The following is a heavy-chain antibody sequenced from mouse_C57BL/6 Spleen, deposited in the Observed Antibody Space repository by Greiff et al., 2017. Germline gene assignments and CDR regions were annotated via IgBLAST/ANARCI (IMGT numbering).Heavy chain of an antibody. D-gene: IGHD1-1*01. V-gene: IGHV1-69*01. CDR2: IDPSDSYT. CDR3: ARGRREFYYGSSYVGDY. CDR1: GYTFTSYW. Sequence: QVQLQQPGAELVMPGASVKLSCKASGYTFTSYWMHWVKQRPGQGLEWIGEIDPSDSYTNYNQKFKGKSTLTVDQSSSTAYMQLSSLTSEDSAVYYCARGRREFYYGSSYVGDYWGQGTSVTVSS. J-gene: IGHJ4*01.